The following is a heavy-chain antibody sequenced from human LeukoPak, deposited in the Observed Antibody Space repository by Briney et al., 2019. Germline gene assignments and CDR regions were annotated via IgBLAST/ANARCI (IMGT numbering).Heavy chain of an antibody. D-gene: IGHD2-15*01. J-gene: IGHJ6*02. Sequence: AGGSLRLSCAASGFTFSSYSMNWVRQAPGKGLEWVAVISYDGSNKYYADSVKGRFTISRDNSKNTLYLQMNSLRAEDTAVYYCARDPLRQDIVVVVAATLRYYYGMDVWGQGTTVTVSS. V-gene: IGHV3-30*03. CDR2: ISYDGSNK. CDR1: GFTFSSYS. CDR3: ARDPLRQDIVVVVAATLRYYYGMDV.